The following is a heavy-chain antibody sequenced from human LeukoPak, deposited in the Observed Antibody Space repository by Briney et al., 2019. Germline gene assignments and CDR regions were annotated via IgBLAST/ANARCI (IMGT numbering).Heavy chain of an antibody. CDR3: AKDRKQQLTFDY. J-gene: IGHJ4*02. V-gene: IGHV3-7*03. CDR2: IKQDGSEK. D-gene: IGHD6-13*01. Sequence: PGGSLRLSCAASGFTFSSYWMSWVRQAPGKGLEWVAYIKQDGSEKYYVDSVKGRFTISRDNAKNSLYLQMNSLRAEDTAVYYCAKDRKQQLTFDYWGQGTLVTVSS. CDR1: GFTFSSYW.